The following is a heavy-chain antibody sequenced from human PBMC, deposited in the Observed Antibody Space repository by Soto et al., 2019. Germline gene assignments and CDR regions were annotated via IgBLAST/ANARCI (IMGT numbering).Heavy chain of an antibody. Sequence: GGSLRLSCAASGFTFSSYSMNWVRQAPGKGLEWVSYISSSSSTIYYADSVKGRFTISRDNAKNSLYLQMNSLRAEDTAVYYCARDVIRDIVVVVAATSFDYWGQGTLVTVSS. CDR3: ARDVIRDIVVVVAATSFDY. D-gene: IGHD2-15*01. CDR2: ISSSSSTI. J-gene: IGHJ4*02. CDR1: GFTFSSYS. V-gene: IGHV3-48*01.